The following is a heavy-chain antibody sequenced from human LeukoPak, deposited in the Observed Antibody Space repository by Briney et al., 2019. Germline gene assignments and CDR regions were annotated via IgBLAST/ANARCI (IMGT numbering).Heavy chain of an antibody. CDR1: GFTFSSYA. CDR3: AKVEQQLVMEYYFDY. V-gene: IGHV3-23*01. Sequence: GGSLRLYCAASGFTFSSYAMSWVRQSPGKGLAWVSAISGSGGSTYYADSVKGRFTISRDNSKNTLYLQMNSLRAEDTAVCYCAKVEQQLVMEYYFDYWGQGTLVTVSS. CDR2: ISGSGGST. J-gene: IGHJ4*02. D-gene: IGHD6-13*01.